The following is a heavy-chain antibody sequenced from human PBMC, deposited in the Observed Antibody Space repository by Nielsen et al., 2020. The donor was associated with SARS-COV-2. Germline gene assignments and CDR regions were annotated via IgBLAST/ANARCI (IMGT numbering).Heavy chain of an antibody. Sequence: ASVKVSCKASGYTFTSYAMHWVRQAPGRRLEWMGWINAGNGNTKYSQKFQGRVTITRDTSASTAYMELSSLRSEDTAVYYCAREMGHYYGSGSYSAYYYYGMDVWGQGTTVTVSS. CDR2: INAGNGNT. CDR1: GYTFTSYA. J-gene: IGHJ6*02. D-gene: IGHD3-10*01. CDR3: AREMGHYYGSGSYSAYYYYGMDV. V-gene: IGHV1-3*01.